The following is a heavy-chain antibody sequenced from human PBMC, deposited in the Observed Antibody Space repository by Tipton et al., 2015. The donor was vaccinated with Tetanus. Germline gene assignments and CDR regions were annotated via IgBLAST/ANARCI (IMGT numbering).Heavy chain of an antibody. CDR1: GFIFSNYG. CDR2: IWLDGSHI. D-gene: IGHD3-10*01. V-gene: IGHV3-33*01. Sequence: SGFIFSNYGMHWVRQAPGKGLEWVAVIWLDGSHIYYADSEKGRFTISRDNSKNTLYLQMNSLRAEDTAVYYCARYDYLGPPRWFHRWVQGSLVTVSS. J-gene: IGHJ5*02. CDR3: ARYDYLGPPRWFHR.